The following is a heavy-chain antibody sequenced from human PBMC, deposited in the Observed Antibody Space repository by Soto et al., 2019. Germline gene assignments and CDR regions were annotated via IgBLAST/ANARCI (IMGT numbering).Heavy chain of an antibody. CDR1: GFTFTRSA. Sequence: ASVKVSCKASGFTFTRSAVQWVRQARGQRLEWIGWIVVGGGNTIYAQKFQERVTIIRDMSTNTAYMELSSLGFDDTAMYYCAAVGRIAGYYNGMDVWGQGTTVTVSS. CDR2: IVVGGGNT. V-gene: IGHV1-58*01. J-gene: IGHJ6*02. CDR3: AAVGRIAGYYNGMDV.